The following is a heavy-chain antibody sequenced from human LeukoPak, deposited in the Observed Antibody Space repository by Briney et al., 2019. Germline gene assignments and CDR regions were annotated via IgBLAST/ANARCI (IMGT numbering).Heavy chain of an antibody. CDR1: GYTFTGYY. Sequence: GASVKVSCKASGYTFTGYYMHWVRQAPGQGLEWMGWINPNSGGTNYAQKFQGRVTMTRDTSVSTAYMELSRLRSDDTAVYYCARDIATYYYDSSGYGFDYWGQGTLVTVSS. J-gene: IGHJ4*02. CDR2: INPNSGGT. V-gene: IGHV1-2*02. D-gene: IGHD3-22*01. CDR3: ARDIATYYYDSSGYGFDY.